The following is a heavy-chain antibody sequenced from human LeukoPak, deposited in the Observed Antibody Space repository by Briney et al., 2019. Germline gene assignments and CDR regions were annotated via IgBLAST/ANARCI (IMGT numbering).Heavy chain of an antibody. CDR2: ISSSSSTI. Sequence: GGSLRLSCAASGFTFSYYTMNWVRQAPGKGLEWVSYISSSSSTISYADSVKGRFTISRDNAKNSLYLQMNSLRAEDTAVYYCARDRGGADDFWSGYYTGYFDYWGQGTLVTVSS. CDR3: ARDRGGADDFWSGYYTGYFDY. J-gene: IGHJ4*02. D-gene: IGHD3-3*01. V-gene: IGHV3-48*01. CDR1: GFTFSYYT.